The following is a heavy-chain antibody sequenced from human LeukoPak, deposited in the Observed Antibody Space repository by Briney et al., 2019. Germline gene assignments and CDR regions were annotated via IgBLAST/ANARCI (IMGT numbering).Heavy chain of an antibody. J-gene: IGHJ3*02. CDR2: INPNSGGT. CDR3: ARDSGVMVNDAFDI. V-gene: IGHV1-2*02. Sequence: GASVKVSCKASGYTFTGYYMHWVRQAPGQGLEWMGWINPNSGGTNYAQKFQGRVTMTRDTSISTAYMELSRLRSDDTAVYYCARDSGVMVNDAFDIWGQGTMVTVSS. CDR1: GYTFTGYY. D-gene: IGHD2-8*01.